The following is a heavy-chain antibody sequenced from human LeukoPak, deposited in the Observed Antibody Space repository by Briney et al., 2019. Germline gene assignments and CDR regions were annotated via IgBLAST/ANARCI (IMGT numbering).Heavy chain of an antibody. CDR3: ARDVAVAGTDYYYYYMDV. CDR2: INWNGGST. J-gene: IGHJ6*03. D-gene: IGHD6-19*01. CDR1: GFTFDDYG. V-gene: IGHV3-20*04. Sequence: GGSLRLSCAASGFTFDDYGMSWVRQAPGKGLEWVSGINWNGGSTGYADSVKGRFTISRDNAKNSLYLQMNSLRAEDTALYYCARDVAVAGTDYYYYYMDVWGKGTTVTVSS.